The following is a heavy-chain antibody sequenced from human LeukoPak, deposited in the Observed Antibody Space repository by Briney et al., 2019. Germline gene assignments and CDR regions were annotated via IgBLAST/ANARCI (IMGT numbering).Heavy chain of an antibody. D-gene: IGHD3-9*01. CDR2: ISDNGAYM. Sequence: GGSLRLSCAASGFTFSSSYISWVRQAPGKGLKWVSAISDNGAYMYYADSVKGRFTISRDNSKNMVYLQMNSLRAEDTATYYCAKEYHDILTGYQTTFDYWGQGTPVTVSS. V-gene: IGHV3-23*01. J-gene: IGHJ4*02. CDR3: AKEYHDILTGYQTTFDY. CDR1: GFTFSSSY.